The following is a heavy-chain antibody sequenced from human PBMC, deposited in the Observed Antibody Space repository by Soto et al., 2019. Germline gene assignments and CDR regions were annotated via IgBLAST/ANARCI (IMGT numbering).Heavy chain of an antibody. CDR1: GFNFNNYV. CDR3: ARVISAWYAGGDVDC. J-gene: IGHJ4*02. D-gene: IGHD6-19*01. Sequence: QVQLMESGGGVVQPGRSLRLSCAASGFNFNNYVMHWVRQAPGKGLEWVAVIAYDGSDNYYADSVKGRFTISRDNSKNTLYLQMNSLRAEDTAVYYCARVISAWYAGGDVDCWGQGTLVTVSS. V-gene: IGHV3-30*04. CDR2: IAYDGSDN.